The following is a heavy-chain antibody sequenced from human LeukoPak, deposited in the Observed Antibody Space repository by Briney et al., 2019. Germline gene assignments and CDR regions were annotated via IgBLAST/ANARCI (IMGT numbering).Heavy chain of an antibody. CDR1: GYTLTKLS. J-gene: IGHJ4*02. CDR2: FDPEDGET. V-gene: IGHV1-24*01. D-gene: IGHD2-15*01. Sequence: ASAKVSCKVSGYTLTKLSMHWVRQAPGKGLEWVGGFDPEDGETIYAQKFQGRVTMTEDTSTDTAYMELSSLRSEDTAVYYCATDLGYCSGGSCRDYWGQGTLVTVSS. CDR3: ATDLGYCSGGSCRDY.